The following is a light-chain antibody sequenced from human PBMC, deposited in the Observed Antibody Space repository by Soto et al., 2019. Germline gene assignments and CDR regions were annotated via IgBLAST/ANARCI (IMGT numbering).Light chain of an antibody. J-gene: IGKJ1*01. CDR2: GTS. CDR1: QSVSSN. Sequence: EIVMTQSPATLSVSPGERATLSCRASQSVSSNLDWYQQQPGQAPRLLIYGTSTRATGIPARFSGSGSGTEFTLTISSLQSEDFAVYYCQQYNNWPQTFGQGTKVEIK. V-gene: IGKV3-15*01. CDR3: QQYNNWPQT.